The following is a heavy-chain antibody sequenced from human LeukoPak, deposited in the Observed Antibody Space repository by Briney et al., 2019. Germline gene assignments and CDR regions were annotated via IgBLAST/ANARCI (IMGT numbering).Heavy chain of an antibody. J-gene: IGHJ6*02. CDR1: GFTFSSYS. D-gene: IGHD3-9*01. CDR2: ISSSSSTI. Sequence: GGSLRLSCAASGFTFSSYSMNWVRQAPGKGLEWVSYISSSSSTIYYADSVKGRFTISRDNSKNTLYLQMNSLRAEDTAVYYCAREPAYYDILTGYYNVIDYYYGMDVWGQGTTVTVSS. V-gene: IGHV3-48*01. CDR3: AREPAYYDILTGYYNVIDYYYGMDV.